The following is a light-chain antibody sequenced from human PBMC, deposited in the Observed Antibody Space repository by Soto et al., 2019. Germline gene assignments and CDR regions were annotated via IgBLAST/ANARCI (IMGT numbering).Light chain of an antibody. CDR1: QGISSY. V-gene: IGKV1-9*01. Sequence: IQLTQSPSSLSASVGDRVTITCRASQGISSYLAWYQQKPGKAPKFLIFTASTLQSGVPSRFSGSGSGTDFTLTINNLQPEDFATYYCQQLNSFPFTFGPGTKVEIK. J-gene: IGKJ3*01. CDR2: TAS. CDR3: QQLNSFPFT.